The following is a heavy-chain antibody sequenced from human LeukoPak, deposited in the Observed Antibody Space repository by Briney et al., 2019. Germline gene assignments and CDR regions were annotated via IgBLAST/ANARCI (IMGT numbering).Heavy chain of an antibody. J-gene: IGHJ4*02. CDR3: ANQAYSQFDY. V-gene: IGHV3-7*01. CDR2: ISPDGSAE. D-gene: IGHD4-11*01. Sequence: GVPLRLSCVASGFAFSSYWMSWVRQAPGKGLELVANISPDGSAEDYVDSVRGRFAISRDNAKRSLYLQMNSLSPEDTSVYYCANQAYSQFDYWGQGTLVSVSS. CDR1: GFAFSSYW.